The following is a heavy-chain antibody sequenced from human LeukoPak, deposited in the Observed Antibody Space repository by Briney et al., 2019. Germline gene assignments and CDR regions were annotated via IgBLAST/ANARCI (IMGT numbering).Heavy chain of an antibody. V-gene: IGHV3-30-3*01. Sequence: PGGSLRLSCVASGFTFSSYAMHWVRQAPGKGLEWVAVISYDGSNKYYADSVKGRFTISRDNSKNTLYLQMNSLRAEDTAVYYCARDLRRYCSSTSCYVLDYWGQGTLVTVSS. CDR3: ARDLRRYCSSTSCYVLDY. J-gene: IGHJ4*02. CDR1: GFTFSSYA. CDR2: ISYDGSNK. D-gene: IGHD2-2*01.